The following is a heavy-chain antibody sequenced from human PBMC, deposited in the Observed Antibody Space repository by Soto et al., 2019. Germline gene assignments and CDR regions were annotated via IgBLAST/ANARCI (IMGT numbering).Heavy chain of an antibody. CDR3: ARFNGRTNAFDI. CDR2: INAGNGNT. V-gene: IGHV1-3*01. J-gene: IGHJ3*02. CDR1: GYTFTSYA. Sequence: GASVKVSCKASGYTFTSYAMHWVRQAPGQRLEWMGWINAGNGNTKYSQKFQGRVTITRDTSASTAYMELSGLRSEDTAVYYCARFNGRTNAFDIWGQGTMVTVSS. D-gene: IGHD2-8*01.